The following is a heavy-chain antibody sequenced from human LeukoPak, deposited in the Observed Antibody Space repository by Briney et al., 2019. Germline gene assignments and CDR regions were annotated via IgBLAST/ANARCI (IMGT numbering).Heavy chain of an antibody. CDR3: AKDIDGSGSYYFDY. Sequence: GGSLRLSCAASGFTFDDYTMHWVRQAPGKGLEWVSLISWDGGSTYYADSVKGRFTISRDNSKNSPYLQMNSLRTEDTALYYCAKDIDGSGSYYFDYWGQGTLVTVSS. CDR2: ISWDGGST. J-gene: IGHJ4*02. V-gene: IGHV3-43*01. D-gene: IGHD3-10*01. CDR1: GFTFDDYT.